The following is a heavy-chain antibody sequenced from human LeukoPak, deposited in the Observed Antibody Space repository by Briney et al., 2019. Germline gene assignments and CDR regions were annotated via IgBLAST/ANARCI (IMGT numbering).Heavy chain of an antibody. Sequence: GGSLRLSCAASGFNFSIYSMNWVRQAPGKGLECVAVISHDGSNKYYADSVKGRFTISRDNSKKTLYLQMNSLRPEDTAIYYCAKRMGPSIAATDLDYWGQGTLVTVSS. CDR2: ISHDGSNK. D-gene: IGHD6-13*01. CDR1: GFNFSIYS. V-gene: IGHV3-30*18. J-gene: IGHJ4*02. CDR3: AKRMGPSIAATDLDY.